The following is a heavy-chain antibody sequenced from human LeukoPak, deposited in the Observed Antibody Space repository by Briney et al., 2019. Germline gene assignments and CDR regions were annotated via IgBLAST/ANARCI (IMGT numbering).Heavy chain of an antibody. CDR1: GFTFNNYT. D-gene: IGHD4-23*01. V-gene: IGHV3-23*01. Sequence: GGSLRLSCAASGFTFNNYTMSWVRQAPGKGLGWVSTISIKGDRTYYVDSVKGRFTISRDNSNSTLFLQMNSLGAEDTAIYYCAKKGTVVTPGLYFDYWGQGILVTVSS. CDR2: ISIKGDRT. CDR3: AKKGTVVTPGLYFDY. J-gene: IGHJ4*02.